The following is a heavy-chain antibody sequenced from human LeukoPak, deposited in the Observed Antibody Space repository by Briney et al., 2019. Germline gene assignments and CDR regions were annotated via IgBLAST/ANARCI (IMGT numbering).Heavy chain of an antibody. J-gene: IGHJ4*02. CDR2: IWYDGSNK. CDR1: GFTFSNYG. V-gene: IGHV3-33*01. CDR3: ARDEYSSSLDY. Sequence: GGSLRLSCAASGFTFSNYGMHWVRQAPGKGLEWVAVIWYDGSNKYYADSVKGRFTISRDNSKNTLYLQMNSLRAEDTAVYYCARDEYSSSLDYWGQGTLVTVSS. D-gene: IGHD6-6*01.